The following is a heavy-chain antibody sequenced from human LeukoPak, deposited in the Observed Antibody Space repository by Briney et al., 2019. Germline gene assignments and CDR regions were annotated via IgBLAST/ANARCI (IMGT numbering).Heavy chain of an antibody. CDR1: GGSISSSSYY. CDR2: IYYSRST. CDR3: ATRTTLFDY. V-gene: IGHV4-39*01. J-gene: IGHJ4*02. Sequence: SETLSLTCTVSGGSISSSSYYWGWIRQPPGKGLEWIGSIYYSRSTYYNLSLKSRVTISVDTSKNQFSLKLSSVTAADTAVYYCATRTTLFDYWGQGTLVTVSS. D-gene: IGHD4-17*01.